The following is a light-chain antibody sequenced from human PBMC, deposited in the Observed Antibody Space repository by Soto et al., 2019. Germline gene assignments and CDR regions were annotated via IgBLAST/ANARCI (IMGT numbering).Light chain of an antibody. V-gene: IGKV3-20*01. CDR1: QSVSCSY. J-gene: IGKJ1*01. CDR2: GAS. Sequence: EIVSTQSPGTLSLSPGERASLSCMASQSVSCSYLAWYQQKPGQAPRLLIYGASSRATGIPDRFSGSGSGTDFTLTISRLEPEDFAVYYCQQYGSSPPWTFGQGTKVEIK. CDR3: QQYGSSPPWT.